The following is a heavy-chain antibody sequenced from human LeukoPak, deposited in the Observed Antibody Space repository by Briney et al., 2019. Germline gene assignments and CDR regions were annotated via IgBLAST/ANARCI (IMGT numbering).Heavy chain of an antibody. CDR3: ARRNIAAAGRWFDY. Sequence: SETLSLTCAVYGGSFSGYYWSWIRQPPGKGLEWIGEINHSGSTNYNPSLKSRVTISVDTSKNQFSLKLSSVTAADTAVYCCARRNIAAAGRWFDYWGQGTLVTVSS. D-gene: IGHD6-13*01. J-gene: IGHJ4*02. V-gene: IGHV4-34*01. CDR2: INHSGST. CDR1: GGSFSGYY.